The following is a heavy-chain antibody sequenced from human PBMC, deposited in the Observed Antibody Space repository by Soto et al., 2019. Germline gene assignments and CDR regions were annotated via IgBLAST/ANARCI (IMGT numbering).Heavy chain of an antibody. D-gene: IGHD2-2*01. V-gene: IGHV1-3*01. CDR1: GYTFTTYD. CDR2: INAGNGDT. Sequence: QVQLVQSGAEVKKPGASVKVSCKASGYTFTTYDMHWVRQAPGQRLEWMGWINAGNGDTAYSQKFQGRVTITRDTSATTVYMELGSLRFEDTAVYYCATWGGAVVPDASNWFDPWGQGTLVTVSS. CDR3: ATWGGAVVPDASNWFDP. J-gene: IGHJ5*02.